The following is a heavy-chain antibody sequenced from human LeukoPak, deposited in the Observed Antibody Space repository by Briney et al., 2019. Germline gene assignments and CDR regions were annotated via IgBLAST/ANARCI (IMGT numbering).Heavy chain of an antibody. J-gene: IGHJ5*02. D-gene: IGHD3-10*01. CDR3: VGEGSYRDIANWFDP. Sequence: GGSLLLSCAASGFTFSSYEMNWVRPAPGKGLEWVSYISSSGSTIYYADSVKGRFTISRDYAKNSLYLQMNSLRAEDTAVYYCVGEGSYRDIANWFDPWGQGTLVTVSS. CDR1: GFTFSSYE. V-gene: IGHV3-48*03. CDR2: ISSSGSTI.